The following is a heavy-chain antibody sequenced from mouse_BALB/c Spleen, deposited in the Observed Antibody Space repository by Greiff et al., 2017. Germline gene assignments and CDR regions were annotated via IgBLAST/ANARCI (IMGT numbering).Heavy chain of an antibody. D-gene: IGHD2-4*01. CDR2: IFPGSGNT. CDR1: GYSFTSYY. J-gene: IGHJ1*01. Sequence: QVQLQQSGPELVKPGASVKISCKASGYSFTSYYIHWVKQRPGQGLEWIGWIFPGSGNTKYNEKFKGKATLTADTSSSTAYMQLSSLTSEDSAVYFCARRSGDYDGWYFDVWGAGTTVTVSS. V-gene: IGHV1-66*01. CDR3: ARRSGDYDGWYFDV.